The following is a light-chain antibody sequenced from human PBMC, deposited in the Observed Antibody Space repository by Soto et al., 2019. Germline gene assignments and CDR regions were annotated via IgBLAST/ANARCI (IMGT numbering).Light chain of an antibody. CDR2: WAS. Sequence: DIVMTQSPDSLAVSLGERATFNCKSSQNVLYSSNNKNYLAWYQHKPGQPPKLLIYWASTRESGVPDRFSGSGSGTDFTLTISSLQAEDVAVYYCQQYFSAPLTFGGGTKVEIK. J-gene: IGKJ4*01. CDR3: QQYFSAPLT. CDR1: QNVLYSSNNKNY. V-gene: IGKV4-1*01.